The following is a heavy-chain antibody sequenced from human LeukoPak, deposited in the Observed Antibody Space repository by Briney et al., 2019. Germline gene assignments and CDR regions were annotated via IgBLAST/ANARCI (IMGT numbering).Heavy chain of an antibody. J-gene: IGHJ4*02. D-gene: IGHD5-18*01. CDR2: ISSTSEYI. CDR3: AREYTAMAYDY. V-gene: IGHV3-21*01. Sequence: GGSLRLSCVASGFAFSDDSMNWVRQPPGKGLEWVSSISSTSEYIYYADSVKGRFTISRDNAKNSLYLQMNNLRVDDSAVYYCAREYTAMAYDYWGQGNLVTVSS. CDR1: GFAFSDDS.